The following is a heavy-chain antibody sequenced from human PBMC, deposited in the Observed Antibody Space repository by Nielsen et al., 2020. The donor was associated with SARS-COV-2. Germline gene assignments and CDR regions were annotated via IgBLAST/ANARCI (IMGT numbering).Heavy chain of an antibody. J-gene: IGHJ4*02. D-gene: IGHD1/OR15-1a*01. CDR2: ISSTGRTT. CDR1: GFTFTSYD. V-gene: IGHV3-48*01. Sequence: GGSLRLSCAASGFTFTSYDMTWVRQAPGKGLEWISYISSTGRTTHYADSVKGRFTISRDNFKNTVSLEMNSLRAQDTAVYYCARDLSRDLTNVDYWGQGTLVTVSS. CDR3: ARDLSRDLTNVDY.